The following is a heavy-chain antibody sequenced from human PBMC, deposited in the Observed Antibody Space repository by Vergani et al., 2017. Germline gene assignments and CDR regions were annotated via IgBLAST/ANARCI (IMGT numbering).Heavy chain of an antibody. Sequence: EVQLVESGGGLVQPGGPLRLSCAASGFPFISFCMSWVRRAPGKGLEWVANIKQDGSEKYYVDSVKGRFTISRDNAKNSLYLQMNSLRAEDTAVYYCARDLTVVTPSSYYYYGMDVWGQGTTVTVSS. CDR1: GFPFISFC. D-gene: IGHD4-23*01. V-gene: IGHV3-7*01. CDR2: IKQDGSEK. J-gene: IGHJ6*02. CDR3: ARDLTVVTPSSYYYYGMDV.